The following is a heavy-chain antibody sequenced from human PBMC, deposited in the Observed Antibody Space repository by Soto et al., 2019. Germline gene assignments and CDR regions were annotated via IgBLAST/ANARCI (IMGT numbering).Heavy chain of an antibody. CDR3: ARRDRYSSSWYFDY. Sequence: PSETLSLTCSVSGGSISSGDYYLRWIRQPPGKGLEWIGYIYYSGSTYYNPSLKSRVTISVDTSKNQFSLKLSSVTAADTAVYYCARRDRYSSSWYFDYWGQGTLVTVSS. V-gene: IGHV4-30-4*01. CDR1: GGSISSGDYY. CDR2: IYYSGST. J-gene: IGHJ4*02. D-gene: IGHD6-13*01.